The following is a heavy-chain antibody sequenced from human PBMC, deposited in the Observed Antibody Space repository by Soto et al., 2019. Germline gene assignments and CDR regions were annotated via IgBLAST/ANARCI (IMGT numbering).Heavy chain of an antibody. Sequence: EVQLVESGGGLVKPGGSLRLSCAASGFSFRTTWMAWVRQAPGKGLEWVGRIKSKSAGEPTDYADPVKGRFTISRDDSKDTLYLHMDSLETGDTAVYYCSTGSPFSGSVFDYWGQGTLVTVSS. CDR1: GFSFRTTW. D-gene: IGHD1-26*01. CDR2: IKSKSAGEPT. CDR3: STGSPFSGSVFDY. J-gene: IGHJ4*02. V-gene: IGHV3-15*05.